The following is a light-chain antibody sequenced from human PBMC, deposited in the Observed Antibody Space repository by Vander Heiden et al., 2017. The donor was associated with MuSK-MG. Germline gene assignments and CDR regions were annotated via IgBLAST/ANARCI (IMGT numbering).Light chain of an antibody. CDR3: QQYGSSPLLT. V-gene: IGKV3-20*01. CDR1: QSVTSSY. Sequence: EIVFTQSPGTLSLSPGDRAALSCRASQSVTSSYLAWYQQKPGQAPRLLIYGASSRATGIPDRFSGSGSGTDFTLTISRLEPEDFAVYVCQQYGSSPLLTFGGGTKVEIK. CDR2: GAS. J-gene: IGKJ4*01.